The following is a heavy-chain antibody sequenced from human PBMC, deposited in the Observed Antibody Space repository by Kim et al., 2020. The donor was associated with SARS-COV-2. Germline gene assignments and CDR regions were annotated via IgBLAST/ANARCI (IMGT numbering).Heavy chain of an antibody. CDR1: GFTVSSNY. V-gene: IGHV3-53*01. J-gene: IGHJ6*02. CDR2: IYSGGST. Sequence: GGSLRLSCAASGFTVSSNYMSWVRQAPGKGLEWVSVIYSGGSTYYADSVKGRFTISRDNSKNTLYLQMNSLRAEDTAVYYCARDLSKVYGMDVWGQGTTVTVSS. CDR3: ARDLSKVYGMDV.